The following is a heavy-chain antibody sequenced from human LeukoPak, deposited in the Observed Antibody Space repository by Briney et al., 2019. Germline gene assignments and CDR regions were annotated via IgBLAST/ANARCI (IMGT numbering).Heavy chain of an antibody. CDR2: ISGSGGST. Sequence: GESLRLSCAASGFTFSSYAMSWVRQAPGKGLEWVSAISGSGGSTYYADSVKGRFTISRDNSKNTLYLQMNSLRAEDTAVYYCSKDVGYCSGGSCYPDYFQHWGQGTLVTVSS. J-gene: IGHJ1*01. V-gene: IGHV3-23*01. CDR3: SKDVGYCSGGSCYPDYFQH. CDR1: GFTFSSYA. D-gene: IGHD2-15*01.